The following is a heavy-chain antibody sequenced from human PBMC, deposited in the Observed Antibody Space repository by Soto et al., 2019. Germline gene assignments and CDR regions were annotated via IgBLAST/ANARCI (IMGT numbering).Heavy chain of an antibody. D-gene: IGHD3-10*01. J-gene: IGHJ4*02. CDR3: ASSYGSGYRAFDY. CDR2: INPILSMS. CDR1: GDTFTFFS. Sequence: QVQLVQSGAEVKKPWSSVRVSCKASGDTFTFFSINWVRQAPGLGLEWMGRINPILSMSNYAQRFKGRVTNTADKSTSTAYMELSSLRSEDTAMYYCASSYGSGYRAFDYWGQGALVTVSS. V-gene: IGHV1-69*02.